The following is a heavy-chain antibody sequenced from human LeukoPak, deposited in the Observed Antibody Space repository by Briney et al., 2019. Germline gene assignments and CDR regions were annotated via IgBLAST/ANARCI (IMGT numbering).Heavy chain of an antibody. CDR2: ISDGSSTI. D-gene: IGHD4-23*01. CDR3: ARETVGLDY. Sequence: PGGSLRLSCAASGFTFSNYNLNWVRQAPGKGQEWVSYISDGSSTIYYADSVRGRFTISRDNAKNSLYLQINSLRDEDTAVYYCARETVGLDYWGQGTLVTVSS. CDR1: GFTFSNYN. J-gene: IGHJ4*02. V-gene: IGHV3-48*02.